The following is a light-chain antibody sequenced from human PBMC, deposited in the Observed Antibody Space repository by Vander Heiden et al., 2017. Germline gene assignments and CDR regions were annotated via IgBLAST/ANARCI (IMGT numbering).Light chain of an antibody. CDR3: GTWDSSLSAGNWV. V-gene: IGLV1-51*01. CDR1: SSNIGNNY. Sequence: QSVLTQPPSVSAAPGQKVTISCSGSSSNIGNNYVSWYQQPPGTAPQLLIYDNNKRPSGIPDRFSGSKSGTSPTLRITGLQTGDEADYYCGTWDSSLSAGNWVCGGGNKLTVL. CDR2: DNN. J-gene: IGLJ3*02.